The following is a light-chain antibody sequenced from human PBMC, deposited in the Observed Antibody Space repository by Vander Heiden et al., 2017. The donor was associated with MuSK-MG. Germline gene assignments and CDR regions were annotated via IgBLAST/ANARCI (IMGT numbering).Light chain of an antibody. Sequence: SYELPQTPSVSVSPGQTARITCSGEALPKQFAFWFQQKPGQAPVLVLYKDNERPSGMPERYSGSSSGTTVTFTISGVQAEDEADYYCQSADRSGTDSVVFGGGTKLTVL. J-gene: IGLJ2*01. CDR1: ALPKQF. CDR2: KDN. V-gene: IGLV3-25*03. CDR3: QSADRSGTDSVV.